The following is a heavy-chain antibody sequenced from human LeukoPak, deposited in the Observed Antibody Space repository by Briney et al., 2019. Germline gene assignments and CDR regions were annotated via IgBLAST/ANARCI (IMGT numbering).Heavy chain of an antibody. J-gene: IGHJ4*02. CDR1: GYTFTSYA. CDR2: ISPYNGNT. Sequence: ASVTVSCKASGYTFTSYAMNWVRQAPGQGLEWMGWISPYNGNTNYAQKVQGRVTLTTDTSTRTAYMELRSLRSDDTAVYYCARGSGSSSSGIDSWGQGTLVTVSS. CDR3: ARGSGSSSSGIDS. V-gene: IGHV1-18*01. D-gene: IGHD6-6*01.